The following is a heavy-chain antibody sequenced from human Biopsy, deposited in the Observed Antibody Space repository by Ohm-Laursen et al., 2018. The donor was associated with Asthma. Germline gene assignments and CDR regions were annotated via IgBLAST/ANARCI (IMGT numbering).Heavy chain of an antibody. Sequence: ASVKVSCKTSGYTFNSAGITWVRQAPGQELEWMGRISVYNGNTKVAQKLQDRVTMITDTSTSTAYMELRSLRSDDTAVYFCARAVDYSHYYGIDVWGQGTTVTVS. D-gene: IGHD3-10*01. CDR2: ISVYNGNT. V-gene: IGHV1-18*01. CDR1: GYTFNSAG. J-gene: IGHJ6*02. CDR3: ARAVDYSHYYGIDV.